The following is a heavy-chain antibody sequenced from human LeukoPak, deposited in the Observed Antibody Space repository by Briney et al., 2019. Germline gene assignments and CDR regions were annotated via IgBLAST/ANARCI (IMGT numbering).Heavy chain of an antibody. V-gene: IGHV1-69*05. CDR1: GGTFSSYA. J-gene: IGHJ4*02. CDR2: IIPIFGTA. Sequence: ASVKVPCKASGGTFSSYAISWVRQAPGQGLEWMGGIIPIFGTANYAQKFQGRVTMTRDMSTSTVYMELSSLRSEDTAVYYCARDSTGGSYDYWGQGTLVTVSS. D-gene: IGHD3-16*01. CDR3: ARDSTGGSYDY.